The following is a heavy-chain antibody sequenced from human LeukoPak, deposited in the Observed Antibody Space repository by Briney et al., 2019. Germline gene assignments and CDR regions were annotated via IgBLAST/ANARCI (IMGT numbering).Heavy chain of an antibody. V-gene: IGHV1-2*06. J-gene: IGHJ4*02. CDR3: ASGTTERIDY. Sequence: ASVTVSCTASGYTFTAQYMHWVRQAPGQGIEWMGRINPSSGGTNYVQKFQGRVTTTRDASITTAYMELTSLRSDDTAVYYCASGTTERIDYWGQGTLVTVSS. CDR1: GYTFTAQY. CDR2: INPSSGGT. D-gene: IGHD1-1*01.